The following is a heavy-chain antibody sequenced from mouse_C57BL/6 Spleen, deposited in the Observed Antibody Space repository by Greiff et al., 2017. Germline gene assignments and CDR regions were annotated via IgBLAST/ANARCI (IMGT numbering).Heavy chain of an antibody. J-gene: IGHJ1*03. CDR1: GYTFTSYW. D-gene: IGHD2-3*01. CDR2: IDPSDSYT. CDR3: ARWLLQYFDD. Sequence: QVQLQQPGAELVMPGASVKLSCKASGYTFTSYWMHWVKQRPGQGLEWIGEIDPSDSYTNYNQKFKGQSTLTVDKSSSTAYMQLSSLTSEDSAVYYCARWLLQYFDDWGTGTTVTVSS. V-gene: IGHV1-69*01.